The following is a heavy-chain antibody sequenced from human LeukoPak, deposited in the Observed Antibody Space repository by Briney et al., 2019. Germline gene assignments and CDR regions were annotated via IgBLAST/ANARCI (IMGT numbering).Heavy chain of an antibody. V-gene: IGHV3-48*01. CDR2: ISSSSSTI. J-gene: IGHJ6*02. CDR3: ASFCRRDRPSVDGYGMDV. CDR1: GFTFSSYS. Sequence: GGSLRLSCAASGFTFSSYSMNWVRQAPGKGLEWVSYISSSSSTIYYADSVRGRFTISRDNAKNSLYLQMNSLRAEDTAVYYCASFCRRDRPSVDGYGMDVWGQGTTVTVSS. D-gene: IGHD2/OR15-2a*01.